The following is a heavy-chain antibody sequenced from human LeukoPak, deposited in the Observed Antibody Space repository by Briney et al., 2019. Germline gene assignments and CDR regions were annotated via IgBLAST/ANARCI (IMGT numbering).Heavy chain of an antibody. Sequence: PGGSLRLSCAASGCTFSSYAMHWVRQAPGKGLEYVSAISSNGGSTYYANSVKGRFTISRDNSKNTLYLQMGSLRAEDMAVYYCARQATRIAAAGTSIDYWGQGTLVTVSS. D-gene: IGHD6-13*01. CDR2: ISSNGGST. CDR3: ARQATRIAAAGTSIDY. J-gene: IGHJ4*02. CDR1: GCTFSSYA. V-gene: IGHV3-64*01.